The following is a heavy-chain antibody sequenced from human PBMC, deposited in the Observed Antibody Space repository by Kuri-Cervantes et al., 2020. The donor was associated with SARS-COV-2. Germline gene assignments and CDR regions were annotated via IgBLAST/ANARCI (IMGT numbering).Heavy chain of an antibody. CDR1: GLTFSSYA. J-gene: IGHJ4*02. D-gene: IGHD6-19*01. CDR3: ARDQGAHIAVAVVFDY. Sequence: GESLKISCAVSGLTFSSYAMHWVRQAPGKGLEWVAVIPYDGSTEYYADSVKGRFTISRDNSKNTLWLQMNSLRAEDTAVYYCARDQGAHIAVAVVFDYWGQGTLVTVSS. V-gene: IGHV3-30-3*01. CDR2: IPYDGSTE.